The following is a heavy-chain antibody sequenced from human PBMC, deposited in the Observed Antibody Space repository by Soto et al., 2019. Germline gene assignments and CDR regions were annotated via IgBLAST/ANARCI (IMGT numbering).Heavy chain of an antibody. CDR1: GYTFTSYD. CDR2: MNPNSGNT. D-gene: IGHD3-3*01. Sequence: ASVKVSCKASGYTFTSYDMKWVRQATGQGLEWMGWMNPNSGNTGYAQKFQGRVTMTRNTSISTAYMELSSLRSEDTAVYYCASRFLEWSLQLDAFDIWGQGTMVTVSS. CDR3: ASRFLEWSLQLDAFDI. V-gene: IGHV1-8*01. J-gene: IGHJ3*02.